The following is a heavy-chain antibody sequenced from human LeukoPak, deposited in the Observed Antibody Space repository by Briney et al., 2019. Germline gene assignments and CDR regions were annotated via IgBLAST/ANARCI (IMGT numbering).Heavy chain of an antibody. CDR1: GGSFSGYY. D-gene: IGHD5-12*01. CDR2: VNHSGST. Sequence: PSETLSLTCAVYGGSFSGYYWSWIRQPPGKGLEWIGEVNHSGSTNYNPSLKSRVTISIDTSKNQFSLKLRSVTAADTAVYYCAREYSGYGWVDYWGQGTLVTVSS. J-gene: IGHJ4*02. V-gene: IGHV4-34*01. CDR3: AREYSGYGWVDY.